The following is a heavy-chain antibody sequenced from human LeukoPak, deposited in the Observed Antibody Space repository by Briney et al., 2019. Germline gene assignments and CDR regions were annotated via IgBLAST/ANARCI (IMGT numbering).Heavy chain of an antibody. D-gene: IGHD3-22*01. Sequence: ASVKISCKVSGYTFTDYYMHWVQQAPGKGLEWMGLVDPEDGETIYAEKFQGRVTITADTSTDTAYMELSSLRSEDTAVYYCATGDRITMIVVVPFQHWGLGTLVTVSS. CDR3: ATGDRITMIVVVPFQH. V-gene: IGHV1-69-2*01. J-gene: IGHJ1*01. CDR1: GYTFTDYY. CDR2: VDPEDGET.